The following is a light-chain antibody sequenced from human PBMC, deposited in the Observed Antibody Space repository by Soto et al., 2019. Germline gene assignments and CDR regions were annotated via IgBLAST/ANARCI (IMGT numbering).Light chain of an antibody. CDR2: GAS. CDR3: QQYNIWPPYT. V-gene: IGKV3-15*01. J-gene: IGKJ2*01. CDR1: QSVSSS. Sequence: EIVMTQSPATLSVSPGERATLSCRASQSVSSSLAWYQQKPGQAPRLLIYGASTRAAGIPARFSGSGSGTEFTHTISSLQSEDFAVYYCQQYNIWPPYTFGQGTKLDI.